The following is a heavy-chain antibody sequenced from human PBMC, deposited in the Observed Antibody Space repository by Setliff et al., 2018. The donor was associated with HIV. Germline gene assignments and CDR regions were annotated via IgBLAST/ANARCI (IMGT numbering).Heavy chain of an antibody. Sequence: PSETLSLTCTVSGGSISSYYWSWIRQPPGKGLEWIGYIYYSGSTNYNPSLKSRVTISVDTSKNQFSLKLSSVTAADTAVYYCARLNSGLNAFDIWGQGTMVTVS. D-gene: IGHD3-22*01. CDR2: IYYSGST. V-gene: IGHV4-59*08. CDR3: ARLNSGLNAFDI. CDR1: GGSISSYY. J-gene: IGHJ3*02.